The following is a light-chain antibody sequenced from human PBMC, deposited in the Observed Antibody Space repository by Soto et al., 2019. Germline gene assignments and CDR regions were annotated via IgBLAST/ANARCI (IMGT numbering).Light chain of an antibody. Sequence: EIVLTQSPGTLSLSPGGRATLSCRASQSVSSSYLAWYQQKPGQAPRLLIFDASNRATGIPARFSGSGSETEFTLIISSLQSEDSAVYYCQQYNSWLWTFGQGTKVDIK. CDR2: DAS. CDR3: QQYNSWLWT. CDR1: QSVSSSY. J-gene: IGKJ1*01. V-gene: IGKV3-20*01.